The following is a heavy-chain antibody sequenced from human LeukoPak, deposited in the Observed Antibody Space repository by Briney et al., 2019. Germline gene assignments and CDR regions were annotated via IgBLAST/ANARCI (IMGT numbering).Heavy chain of an antibody. J-gene: IGHJ3*02. D-gene: IGHD2-15*01. CDR2: ARDSGST. Sequence: SETLSLTCTVSGGSISRYYRSWIRQPPGKGLEWIGYARDSGSTDYNPSLKSRVTISVDSSKNHFFLKLTSVTAADTAVYYCARDVAEGFDIWGQGTMVTVSS. V-gene: IGHV4-59*01. CDR3: ARDVAEGFDI. CDR1: GGSISRYY.